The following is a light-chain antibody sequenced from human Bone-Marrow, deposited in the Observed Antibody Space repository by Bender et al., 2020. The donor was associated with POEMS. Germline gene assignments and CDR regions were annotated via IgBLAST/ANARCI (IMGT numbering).Light chain of an antibody. J-gene: IGLJ3*02. V-gene: IGLV2-8*01. CDR2: EVT. Sequence: QSALTQPASVSGSPGQSITISCTGTINDVGGYHYVSWYQHHPGKVPRLMIYEVTKRPSGVPDRFSGSKSGNTASLTVSGLQAEDEADYYCAGWDDRLSGPVFGGGTKLTVL. CDR1: INDVGGYHY. CDR3: AGWDDRLSGPV.